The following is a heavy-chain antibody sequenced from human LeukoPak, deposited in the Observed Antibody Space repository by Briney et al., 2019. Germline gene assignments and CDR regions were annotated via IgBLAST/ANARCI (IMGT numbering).Heavy chain of an antibody. D-gene: IGHD3-10*02. CDR3: AELGITMIGGV. Sequence: PGGSLRLSSAASGFTFSSYWMSWVRQGPGKGLEWVANIKQDGSEKYYVDSVKGRFTISRDNAKRSLYLQMNSLRAEDTAVYYCAELGITMIGGVWGKGTTVTISS. CDR1: GFTFSSYW. V-gene: IGHV3-7*01. CDR2: IKQDGSEK. J-gene: IGHJ6*04.